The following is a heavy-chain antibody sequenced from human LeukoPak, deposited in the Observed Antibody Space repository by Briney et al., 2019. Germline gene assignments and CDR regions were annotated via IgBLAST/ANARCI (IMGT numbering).Heavy chain of an antibody. CDR1: DNSISDYY. D-gene: IGHD3-16*01. Sequence: SETLSLTCTVSDNSISDYYRGWIRQPPGKGLEWIGYFHNSGTSTYNPSLKSRVTISADTSKNQFSLKLNSLTTADTAVYYCTRGAGWLIDYWGQGILVTVSS. J-gene: IGHJ4*02. V-gene: IGHV4-59*01. CDR2: FHNSGTS. CDR3: TRGAGWLIDY.